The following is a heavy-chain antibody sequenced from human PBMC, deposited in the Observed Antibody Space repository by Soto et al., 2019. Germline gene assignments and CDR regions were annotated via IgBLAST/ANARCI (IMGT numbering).Heavy chain of an antibody. D-gene: IGHD1-7*01. CDR2: IATSSIYI. Sequence: GGSLRLSCAASGFTFSSYSMNWVRRAPGKGLEWVSYIATSSIYIYYADSVKGRFTISRDNAKNSLYLQMNSLRAEDTAVYYCARGITGTTVDPWGQGTLVTVSS. J-gene: IGHJ5*02. V-gene: IGHV3-21*01. CDR3: ARGITGTTVDP. CDR1: GFTFSSYS.